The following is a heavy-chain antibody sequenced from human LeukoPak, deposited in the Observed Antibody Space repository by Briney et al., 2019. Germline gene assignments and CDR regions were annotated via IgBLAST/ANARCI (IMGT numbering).Heavy chain of an antibody. J-gene: IGHJ4*02. CDR3: ARWGLGPSFDY. D-gene: IGHD1-26*01. V-gene: IGHV3-21*05. CDR2: INAGSDYI. CDR1: GFMFTGYS. Sequence: GGSLRLSCAASGFMFTGYSVTWVRQAPGKGLEWISYINAGSDYIYYADSVEGRFTISRDNAKNSVSLQMNSLRANDTAVYYCARWGLGPSFDYWGQGTLVTVSS.